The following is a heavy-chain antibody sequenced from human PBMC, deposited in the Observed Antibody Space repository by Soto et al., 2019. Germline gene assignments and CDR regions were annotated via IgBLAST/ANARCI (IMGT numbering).Heavy chain of an antibody. J-gene: IGHJ3*01. CDR1: GGSIRSYY. CDR3: ARRRRNAFDF. CDR2: IYYSGST. Sequence: QVQLQESGPGLVKPSETLSLTCTVSGGSIRSYYWSWIRQPPGKGLEWIGYIYYSGSTNYNPSLKSRVTLSKDTSKNHFSLMLSSVTAAEQDVYYFARRRRNAFDFWGQGTMLTVSS. V-gene: IGHV4-59*08.